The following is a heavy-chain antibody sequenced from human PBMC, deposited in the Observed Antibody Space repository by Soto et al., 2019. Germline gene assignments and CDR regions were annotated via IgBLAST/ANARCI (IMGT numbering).Heavy chain of an antibody. CDR1: GFTFSSYS. Sequence: GGSLRLSCAASGFTFSSYSMNWVRQAPGKGLEWVSYISSSSSTIYYADSVKGRFTISRDNAKNSLYLQMNSLRAEDTAVYYCASWGYCSGGSCYYDYWGQGTLVTVSS. J-gene: IGHJ4*02. D-gene: IGHD2-15*01. V-gene: IGHV3-48*01. CDR3: ASWGYCSGGSCYYDY. CDR2: ISSSSSTI.